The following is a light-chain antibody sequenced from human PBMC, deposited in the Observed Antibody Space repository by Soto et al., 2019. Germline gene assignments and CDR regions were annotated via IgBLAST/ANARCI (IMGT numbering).Light chain of an antibody. CDR2: GAS. CDR1: QSVSSN. Sequence: EMVMTQSPATLSVSPGERASLSCRASQSVSSNLAWYQQKPGQAPRLLIFGASTRATGIPARFSGSGSGTDFTLTISRLEPEDFAVYYCQQYGSSPITFGQGTRLEI. CDR3: QQYGSSPIT. J-gene: IGKJ5*01. V-gene: IGKV3-15*01.